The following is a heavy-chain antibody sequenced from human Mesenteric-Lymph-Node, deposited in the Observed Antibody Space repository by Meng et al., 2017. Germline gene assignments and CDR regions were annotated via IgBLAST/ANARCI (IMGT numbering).Heavy chain of an antibody. CDR2: MSPHSGYT. J-gene: IGHJ4*02. D-gene: IGHD6-19*01. CDR1: GDTFINYD. V-gene: IGHV1-8*03. CDR3: ATSSNGFPD. Sequence: QGRRVQVGAEVKNPAASVKVSCKASGDTFINYDINWGRQASGQWLEWMGWMSPHSGYTGYAPMFQGRLTITRNTSISTVYMELSNLRSDDTAVYYCATSSNGFPDWGQGTLVTVSS.